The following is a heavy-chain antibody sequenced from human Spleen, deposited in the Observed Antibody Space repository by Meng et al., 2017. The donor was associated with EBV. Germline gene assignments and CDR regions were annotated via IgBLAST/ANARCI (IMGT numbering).Heavy chain of an antibody. CDR1: GDSITSGGYS. J-gene: IGHJ5*02. V-gene: IGHV4-30-2*01. CDR3: ARDQPGWFDP. Sequence: PRQESCSGLVRPSQTLSLTCTVSGDSITSGGYSWTWIRQTPGKGLEWIGNIYHSGTTYYNPSLKSRVTLSVDTSANQFSLKLTSLTAADTAVYYCARDQPGWFDPWGQGTLVTVFS. CDR2: IYHSGTT. D-gene: IGHD1-14*01.